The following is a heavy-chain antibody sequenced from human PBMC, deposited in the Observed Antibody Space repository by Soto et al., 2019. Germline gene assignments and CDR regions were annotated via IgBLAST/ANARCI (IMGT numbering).Heavy chain of an antibody. CDR2: ISGSGGST. J-gene: IGHJ4*02. Sequence: GSLRLSCAASGFTFSSYSMSWFRQASGKGLEWVSAISGSGGSTYYADSVKGRFTISRDNSKNTLYLQMNSLRAEDTAVYYCAKDLRAPLTCYFHYWGQRTLVTVSS. CDR1: GFTFSSYS. CDR3: AKDLRAPLTCYFHY. V-gene: IGHV3-23*01.